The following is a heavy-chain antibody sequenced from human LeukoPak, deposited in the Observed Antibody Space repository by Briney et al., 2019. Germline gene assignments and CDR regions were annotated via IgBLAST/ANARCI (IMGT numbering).Heavy chain of an antibody. D-gene: IGHD6-19*01. Sequence: TGGSLRLSCAASGFTVSSNYMNWVRQAPGKGLEWVSIIYSGGSTYYADSVKGRFTISRDNSKNTLYLQMNSLRAEDTAVYYCARDLGSGWNFDYRGQGTLVTVSS. CDR3: ARDLGSGWNFDY. J-gene: IGHJ4*02. CDR1: GFTVSSNY. V-gene: IGHV3-53*01. CDR2: IYSGGST.